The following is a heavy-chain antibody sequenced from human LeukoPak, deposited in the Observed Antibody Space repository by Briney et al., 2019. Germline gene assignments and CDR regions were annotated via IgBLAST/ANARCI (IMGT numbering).Heavy chain of an antibody. CDR2: IKQDGSEK. V-gene: IGHV3-7*03. D-gene: IGHD3-10*01. J-gene: IGHJ4*02. Sequence: GGSLRLSCAASGFTFSSYWMSWVRQAPGKGLEWVANIKQDGSEKYYVDSVKGRFTISRDNAKNSLYLQMNSPRAEDTAVYYCARDRVWFGELLPYFDYWGQGTLVTVSS. CDR1: GFTFSSYW. CDR3: ARDRVWFGELLPYFDY.